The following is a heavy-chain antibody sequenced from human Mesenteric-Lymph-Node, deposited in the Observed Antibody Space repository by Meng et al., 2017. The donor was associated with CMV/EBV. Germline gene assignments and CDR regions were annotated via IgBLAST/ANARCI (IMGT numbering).Heavy chain of an antibody. D-gene: IGHD6-13*01. CDR2: IIPILGIA. CDR3: AGGIAAAGSRWFDH. CDR1: GGTFSSYT. J-gene: IGHJ5*02. V-gene: IGHV1-69*02. Sequence: QLQLVDSSSDVKTHGSSLKVSCKASGGTFSSYTISWVRQAPGQGLEWMGRIIPILGIANYAQKFQGRVTITEDKFTSTAYMELSSLRSEDTAVYYCAGGIAAAGSRWFDHWGQGTLVTVSS.